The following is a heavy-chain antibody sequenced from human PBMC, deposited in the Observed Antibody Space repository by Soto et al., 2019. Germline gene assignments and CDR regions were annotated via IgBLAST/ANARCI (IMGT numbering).Heavy chain of an antibody. CDR3: ARGDSGYYDSSGYYSY. CDR1: GGSISSYY. Sequence: PSETLSLTCTVSGGSISSYYWSWIRQHPGKGLEWIGYIYYSGSTYHNPSLKSRVTISVDTSKNQFSLKLSSVTAADTAVYYCARGDSGYYDSSGYYSYWGQGTLVTVSS. D-gene: IGHD3-22*01. V-gene: IGHV4-59*06. J-gene: IGHJ4*02. CDR2: IYYSGST.